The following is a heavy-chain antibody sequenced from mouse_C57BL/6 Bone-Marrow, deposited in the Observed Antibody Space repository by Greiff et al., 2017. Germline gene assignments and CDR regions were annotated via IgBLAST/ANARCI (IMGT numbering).Heavy chain of an antibody. CDR3: ARPYYYGSSYDAMDY. CDR1: GYTFTSYW. J-gene: IGHJ4*01. D-gene: IGHD1-1*01. CDR2: INPSSGYT. Sequence: VKVVESGAELAKPGASVKLSCKASGYTFTSYWMHWVKQRPGQGLEWIGYINPSSGYTKYNQKFKDKATLTADKSTSKAYMQLSSLTYEDSAVYDCARPYYYGSSYDAMDYWGQGTSVTVSS. V-gene: IGHV1-7*01.